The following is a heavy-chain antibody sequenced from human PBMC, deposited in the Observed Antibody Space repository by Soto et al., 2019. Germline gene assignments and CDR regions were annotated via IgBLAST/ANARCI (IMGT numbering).Heavy chain of an antibody. D-gene: IGHD3-22*01. CDR3: ARAKGYYDTTASDY. Sequence: AGSLSLSCAASGFTFRDYYMSWIRQAPGKGLEWISYISSSSNYKNHADSVKGRFTISRDNAKNSLYLQMNSLRAEDTAVYFCARAKGYYDTTASDYWGQGTLVTVSS. CDR1: GFTFRDYY. CDR2: ISSSSNYK. V-gene: IGHV3-11*06. J-gene: IGHJ4*02.